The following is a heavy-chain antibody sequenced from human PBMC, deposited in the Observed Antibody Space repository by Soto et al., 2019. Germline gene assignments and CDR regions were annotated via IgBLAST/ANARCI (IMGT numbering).Heavy chain of an antibody. V-gene: IGHV3-23*01. D-gene: IGHD3-9*01. CDR2: ISGSGGST. J-gene: IGHJ6*03. Sequence: GGSLRLSCAASGFTFSSYAMSWVRQAPGKGLGWVSAISGSGGSTYYADSVKGRFTISRDNSKNTLYLQMNSLRAEDTAVYYCAKDLPLRYFDWLSPPYYYYMDVWGKGTTVTVSS. CDR3: AKDLPLRYFDWLSPPYYYYMDV. CDR1: GFTFSSYA.